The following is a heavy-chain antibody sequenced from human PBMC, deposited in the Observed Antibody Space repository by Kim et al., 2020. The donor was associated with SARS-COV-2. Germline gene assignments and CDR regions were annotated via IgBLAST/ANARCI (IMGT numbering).Heavy chain of an antibody. CDR1: GFTFTTYS. J-gene: IGHJ4*02. Sequence: GGSLRLSCAASGFTFTTYSMDWVRQAPGKGLEWVAFISSSSGETSHYSDSVRGRFTISRDNAKNSVSLKMSSLRVEDTAVYSCARGWRQNSLDQWGQG. V-gene: IGHV3-21*05. CDR2: ISSSSGETS. CDR3: ARGWRQNSLDQ.